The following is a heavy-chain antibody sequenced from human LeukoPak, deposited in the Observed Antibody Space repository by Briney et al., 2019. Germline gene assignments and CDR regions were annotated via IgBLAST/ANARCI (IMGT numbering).Heavy chain of an antibody. Sequence: VGSLRLSRVASGYTFSIYAMSGVRPAPGKGLEWVSTISDSGGSTHYADSVRGRFTISRDGSDNTLYLQTNRLRDNDTAVYYCARSGVKGRPSGVYHDCGGQGTLVTVSS. V-gene: IGHV3-23*01. CDR2: ISDSGGST. CDR1: GYTFSIYA. CDR3: ARSGVKGRPSGVYHDC. D-gene: IGHD3-3*01. J-gene: IGHJ4*02.